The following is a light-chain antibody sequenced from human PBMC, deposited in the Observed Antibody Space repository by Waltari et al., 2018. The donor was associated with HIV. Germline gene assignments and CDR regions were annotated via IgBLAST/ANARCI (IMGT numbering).Light chain of an antibody. V-gene: IGLV2-11*01. CDR1: RSDVGGYNY. J-gene: IGLJ3*02. CDR3: CSYAGSHTPWV. Sequence: QSALTQPRSVTGSPGQSVTISCPGTRSDVGGYNYVSWYQQQPGKAPKLIIYDVSKRPSGVPDRFSGSKSGNTASLTISGLQAEDEVHYYCCSYAGSHTPWVFGGGTKVTVL. CDR2: DVS.